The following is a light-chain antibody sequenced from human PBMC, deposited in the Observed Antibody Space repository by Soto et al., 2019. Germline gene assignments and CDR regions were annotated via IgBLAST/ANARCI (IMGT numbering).Light chain of an antibody. CDR1: SSDVGGYNY. Sequence: QSALTQPPSASGSPGQSVTISCAGTSSDVGGYNYVSWYQQYPGKVPKLMIYEVSERPSGVPDRFSGSKSGNTAALTVSGLQAEDEAVYYCSSYAGSLVVFGGGTKLTVL. CDR2: EVS. CDR3: SSYAGSLVV. V-gene: IGLV2-8*01. J-gene: IGLJ2*01.